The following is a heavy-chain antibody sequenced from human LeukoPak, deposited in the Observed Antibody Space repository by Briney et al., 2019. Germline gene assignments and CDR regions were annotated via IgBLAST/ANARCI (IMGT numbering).Heavy chain of an antibody. CDR1: GSTFSSYA. D-gene: IGHD2-21*01. V-gene: IGHV3-23*01. J-gene: IGHJ4*02. Sequence: GGSLRLSCAAPGSTFSSYAMSSVRQAPGKGLEWVSAISGSGGSTYYADSVKGRFTISRENTKNPLYLQMNSLISEPTAVYYCAKHEDVVYYFDYWGQGTLVTVSS. CDR3: AKHEDVVYYFDY. CDR2: ISGSGGST.